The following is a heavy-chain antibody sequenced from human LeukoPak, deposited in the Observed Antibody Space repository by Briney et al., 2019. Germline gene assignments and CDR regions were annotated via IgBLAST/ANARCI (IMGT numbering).Heavy chain of an antibody. V-gene: IGHV3-7*03. Sequence: GGSLRLSCAASGFTFSSSWMSWVRQAPGKGLEWVANIKPDGSEKYYVDSVKGRFTISRDNAKNSLYLQMNSLRAEDTAVYYCATDAGDYGRFRYWGQGTLVTVSS. J-gene: IGHJ4*02. CDR2: IKPDGSEK. CDR3: ATDAGDYGRFRY. D-gene: IGHD4-17*01. CDR1: GFTFSSSW.